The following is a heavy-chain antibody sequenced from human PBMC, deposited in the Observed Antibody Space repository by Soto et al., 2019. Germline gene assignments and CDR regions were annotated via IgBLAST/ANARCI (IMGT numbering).Heavy chain of an antibody. CDR3: ARPRGLVGANLYAFDI. CDR1: GRSFSGYY. CDR2: INHSGST. Sequence: SETLSLTCAVYGRSFSGYYWSWIRQPPGKGLEWIGEINHSGSTNYNPSLKSRVTISVDTSKNQFSLKLSSVTAADTAVYYCARPRGLVGANLYAFDIWGQGTTVTVSS. J-gene: IGHJ3*02. D-gene: IGHD1-26*01. V-gene: IGHV4-34*01.